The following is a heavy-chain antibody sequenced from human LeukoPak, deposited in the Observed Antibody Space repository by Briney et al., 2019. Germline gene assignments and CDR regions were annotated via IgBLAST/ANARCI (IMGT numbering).Heavy chain of an antibody. CDR3: ARGRGSYHLGDWFDP. CDR2: INPSGGST. J-gene: IGHJ5*02. V-gene: IGHV1-46*01. D-gene: IGHD1-26*01. CDR1: GYTFTSYY. Sequence: ASVKVSCKASGYTFTSYYMHWVRQAPGQGLEWMGIINPSGGSTSYAQKFQGRVTMTRDTSTSTVYMELSSLRSEDTAVYYCARGRGSYHLGDWFDPWGQGTLVTVSS.